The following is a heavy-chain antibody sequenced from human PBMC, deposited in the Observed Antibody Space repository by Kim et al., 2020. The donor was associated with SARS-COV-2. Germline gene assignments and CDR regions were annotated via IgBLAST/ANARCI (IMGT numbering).Heavy chain of an antibody. Sequence: VGSLRLSCAASGFTFSSYAMHWVRQAPGKGLEWVAVISYDGSNKYYADSVKGRFTISRDNSKNTLYLQMNSLRAEDTAVYYCAREGIAVAGTYLRSGAFDIWGQGTMVTVSS. CDR3: AREGIAVAGTYLRSGAFDI. D-gene: IGHD6-19*01. CDR2: ISYDGSNK. V-gene: IGHV3-30-3*01. CDR1: GFTFSSYA. J-gene: IGHJ3*02.